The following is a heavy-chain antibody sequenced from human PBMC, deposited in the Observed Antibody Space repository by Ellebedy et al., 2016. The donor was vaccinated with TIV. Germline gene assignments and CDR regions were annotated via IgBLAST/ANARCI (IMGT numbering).Heavy chain of an antibody. CDR1: GFSFRSYW. V-gene: IGHV3-7*01. J-gene: IGHJ5*01. CDR3: ARRGSYGDYAVQVNPWLDS. Sequence: GESLKISCAASGFSFRSYWMSWVRQAPGKGLEWVANIYQDGSVQYYLDSVKGRFTISRDNAKNSLYLQMNSLRAEDTAVYFCARRGSYGDYAVQVNPWLDSWGQGTLVAVSP. D-gene: IGHD4-17*01. CDR2: IYQDGSVQ.